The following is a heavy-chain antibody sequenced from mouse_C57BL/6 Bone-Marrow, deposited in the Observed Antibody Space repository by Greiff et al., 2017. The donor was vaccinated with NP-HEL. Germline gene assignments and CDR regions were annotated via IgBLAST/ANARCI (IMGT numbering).Heavy chain of an antibody. CDR3: ARLGPHYWYFDV. Sequence: QVQLQQSGAELVRPGASVKLSCKASGYTFTDYYINWVKQRPGQGLEWIARIYPGSGNTYYNEKFKGKATLTAEKSSSTAYMQLSSLTSEDSAVYFCARLGPHYWYFDVWGTGTTVTVSS. V-gene: IGHV1-76*01. CDR2: IYPGSGNT. D-gene: IGHD4-1*01. CDR1: GYTFTDYY. J-gene: IGHJ1*03.